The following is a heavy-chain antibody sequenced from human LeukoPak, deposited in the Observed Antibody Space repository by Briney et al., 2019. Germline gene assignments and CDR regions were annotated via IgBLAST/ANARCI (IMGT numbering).Heavy chain of an antibody. CDR3: AKGGSGYSYGTLGY. CDR1: GFTFSSYA. V-gene: IGHV3-23*01. CDR2: ISGSGGST. D-gene: IGHD5-18*01. Sequence: PGGSLRLSCAASGFTFSSYAMSWVRQAPGKGLEWVSAISGSGGSTYYADSVKGRFTISRDNSKNTLYLQMNSLRAEDTAVYYCAKGGSGYSYGTLGYWGQGTLVTVSS. J-gene: IGHJ4*02.